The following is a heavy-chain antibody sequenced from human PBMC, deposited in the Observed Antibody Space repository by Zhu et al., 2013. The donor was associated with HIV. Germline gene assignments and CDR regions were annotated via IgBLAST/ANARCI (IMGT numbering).Heavy chain of an antibody. Sequence: QIQLVQSGAEVKKPGSSVKVSCKASGGTLSSYSISWVRQAPGQGLEWMGGIIPIFGTANYAQKFQGRVTITADKSTSTAYMELSSLRSEDTAVYYCAREATDIVVVPAASLNVPMDVWGQGTTVTVSS. CDR3: AREATDIVVVPAASLNVPMDV. CDR1: GGTLSSYS. J-gene: IGHJ6*02. V-gene: IGHV1-69*14. CDR2: IIPIFGTA. D-gene: IGHD2-2*01.